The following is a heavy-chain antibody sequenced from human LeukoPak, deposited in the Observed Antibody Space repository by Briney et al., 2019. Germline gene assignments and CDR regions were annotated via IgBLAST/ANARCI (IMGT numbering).Heavy chain of an antibody. CDR1: GFTFSSYG. CDR2: IWYDGSNK. Sequence: PGGSLRLSCAASGFTFSSYGMHWVRQAPGKGLEWVAVIWYDGSNKYYTDSVKGRFTISRDNSKNTLYLQMNSLRAEDTAVYYCARDPDRSTYGMDVWGQGTTVTVSS. D-gene: IGHD1-14*01. V-gene: IGHV3-33*01. CDR3: ARDPDRSTYGMDV. J-gene: IGHJ6*02.